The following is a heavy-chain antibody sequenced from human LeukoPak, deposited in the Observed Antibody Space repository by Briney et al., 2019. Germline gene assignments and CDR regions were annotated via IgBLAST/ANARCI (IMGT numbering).Heavy chain of an antibody. J-gene: IGHJ4*02. V-gene: IGHV3-7*01. CDR3: ARDPVPGARDY. CDR2: IKQDGSEK. CDR1: GFTFSSYA. Sequence: PGRSLRLSCAASGFTFSSYAMHRVRQAPGKGLEWVANIKQDGSEKYYVDSVKGRFTISRDNAKNSLYLQMNSLRAEDTAVYYCARDPVPGARDYWGQGTLVTVSS. D-gene: IGHD1-14*01.